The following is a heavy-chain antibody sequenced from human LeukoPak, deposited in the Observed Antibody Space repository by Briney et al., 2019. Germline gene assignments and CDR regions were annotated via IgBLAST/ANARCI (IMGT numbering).Heavy chain of an antibody. V-gene: IGHV4-59*01. CDR2: IYYSGST. CDR3: ARGVRYFGWLLPYYFDY. D-gene: IGHD3-9*01. Sequence: SETLSLTCTVSGGSISSYYWSWIRQPPGKGLEGIGYIYYSGSTNYNPSLKSRVTISVDTSKNQFSLKLSSVTAADTAVYYCARGVRYFGWLLPYYFDYWGQGNLVTVSS. CDR1: GGSISSYY. J-gene: IGHJ4*02.